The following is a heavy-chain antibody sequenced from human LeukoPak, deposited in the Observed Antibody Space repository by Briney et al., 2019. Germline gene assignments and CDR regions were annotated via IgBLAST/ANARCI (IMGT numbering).Heavy chain of an antibody. CDR1: EFSVGSNY. CDR3: ARDSSRWYYFDY. J-gene: IGHJ4*02. V-gene: IGHV3-66*01. D-gene: IGHD6-13*01. CDR2: IYSGGST. Sequence: GGSLRLSCAASEFSVGSNYMTWVRQAPGKGLEWVSLIYSGGSTYYADSVKGRFTISRDNSKNTLYLQMNSLRAEDTAVYYCARDSSRWYYFDYWGQGTLVTVSS.